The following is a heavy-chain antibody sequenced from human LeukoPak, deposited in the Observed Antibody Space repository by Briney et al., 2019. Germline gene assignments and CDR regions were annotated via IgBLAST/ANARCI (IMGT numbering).Heavy chain of an antibody. V-gene: IGHV4-34*01. CDR2: INHSGST. CDR3: ARGTTVTTRFDY. CDR1: GGSFSGYY. Sequence: SETLSLTCAVYGGSFSGYYWSWIRQPPGKGLEWVGEINHSGSTNYNPSLKSRVTISVDTSKNQFSLKLSSVTAADTAVYYCARGTTVTTRFDYWGQGTLVTGSS. J-gene: IGHJ4*02. D-gene: IGHD4-11*01.